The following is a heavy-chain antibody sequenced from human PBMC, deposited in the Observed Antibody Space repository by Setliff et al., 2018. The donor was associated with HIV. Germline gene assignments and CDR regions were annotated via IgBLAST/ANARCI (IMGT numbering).Heavy chain of an antibody. CDR1: GGSISSYY. J-gene: IGHJ4*02. V-gene: IGHV4-59*08. Sequence: SETLSLTCTVSGGSISSYYWNWIRQPQGKGLEWIGYIYYSGSTNYKPSLKSRVTISVDMSKSQFSLRLSSVTAADTAVYYCARRWGEAFDYWGQGTLVTVSS. D-gene: IGHD1-26*01. CDR2: IYYSGST. CDR3: ARRWGEAFDY.